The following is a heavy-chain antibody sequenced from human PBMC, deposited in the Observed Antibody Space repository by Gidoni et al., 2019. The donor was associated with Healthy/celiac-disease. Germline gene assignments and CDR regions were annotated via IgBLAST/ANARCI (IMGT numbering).Heavy chain of an antibody. CDR3: ARGSYSSSSFDY. Sequence: QLQLQESGPGLVKPSETLSLTCTVSGGSISSNNYFWGWIRQPPGKGLEWIGSIYYSGSTYYNPSLKSRLTISVDTSKNQFSLKLSSVTAADTAVDYCARGSYSSSSFDYWGQGTLVTVSS. D-gene: IGHD6-6*01. J-gene: IGHJ4*02. CDR2: IYYSGST. CDR1: GGSISSNNYF. V-gene: IGHV4-39*07.